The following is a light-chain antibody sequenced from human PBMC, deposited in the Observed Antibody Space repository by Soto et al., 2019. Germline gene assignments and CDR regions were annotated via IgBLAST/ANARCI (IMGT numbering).Light chain of an antibody. V-gene: IGKV3-11*01. CDR2: AAS. CDR3: QQRSNSPLT. Sequence: DIVLTQSPSTLSLSPGDRVTLSCRASQSVSSYLVWFQQKPGQAPRLLIYAASTMDTGIPARFSGSGSGTDFTLTISSLEPEDFADYYCQQRSNSPLTFGPGTKVDIK. CDR1: QSVSSY. J-gene: IGKJ3*01.